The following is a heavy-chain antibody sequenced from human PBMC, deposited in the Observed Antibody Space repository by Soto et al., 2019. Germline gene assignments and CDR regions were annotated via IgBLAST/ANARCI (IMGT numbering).Heavy chain of an antibody. D-gene: IGHD2-21*02. Sequence: NPSETLSLTCAVYGGSFSGYYWSWIRQPPGKGLEWIGEINHSGSTNYNPSLKSRATISVDTSKNQFSLKLSSVTAADTAVYYCARGRWRQYYYYGMDVWGQGTTVTVSS. J-gene: IGHJ6*02. CDR2: INHSGST. CDR1: GGSFSGYY. V-gene: IGHV4-34*01. CDR3: ARGRWRQYYYYGMDV.